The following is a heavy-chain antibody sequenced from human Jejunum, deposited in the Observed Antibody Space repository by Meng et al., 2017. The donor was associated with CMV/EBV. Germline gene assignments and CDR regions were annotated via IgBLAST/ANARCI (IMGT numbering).Heavy chain of an antibody. J-gene: IGHJ4*02. V-gene: IGHV3-21*01. CDR3: ATEPGVASAGKIDY. Sequence: LTLSSYSLHWVRQAPGKGLEWVSSTSRTSTYIYYEDLVKGRFTISRDNTRNSVYLQMNSLGADDTAVYFCATEPGVASAGKIDYWGPGTLVTVSS. CDR2: TSRTSTYI. D-gene: IGHD6-13*01. CDR1: LTLSSYS.